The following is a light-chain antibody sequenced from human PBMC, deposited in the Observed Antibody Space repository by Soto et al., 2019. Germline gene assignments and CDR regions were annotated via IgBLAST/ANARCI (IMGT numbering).Light chain of an antibody. CDR1: QGISSY. J-gene: IGKJ4*01. CDR3: QQYYSYPLT. Sequence: AIQMTQSPSSFSASTGDRVTIACRASQGISSYLAWYQQKPGKAPKLLIYAASTLQSGVPSRFSGSGSGTDFTLTISCLQSEDFATYYCQQYYSYPLTFGGGTKVHI. V-gene: IGKV1-8*01. CDR2: AAS.